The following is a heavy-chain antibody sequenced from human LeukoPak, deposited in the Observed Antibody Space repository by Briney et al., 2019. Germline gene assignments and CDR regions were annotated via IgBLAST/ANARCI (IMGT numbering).Heavy chain of an antibody. CDR1: GYTFTGSCYY. D-gene: IGHD2-15*01. CDR3: ATIVVSSQY. J-gene: IGHJ4*02. Sequence: ASVKVSCKTSGYTFTGSCYYIHWVRQAPGQGLEWMGWSNPNSGDTEYAQKFQGRVTMTRDTSISTAFLQLSRLRAEDTAIYYCATIVVSSQYWGQGTQVTVSS. V-gene: IGHV1-2*02. CDR2: SNPNSGDT.